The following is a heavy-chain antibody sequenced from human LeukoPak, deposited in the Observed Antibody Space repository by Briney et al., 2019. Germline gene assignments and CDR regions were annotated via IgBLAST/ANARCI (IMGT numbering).Heavy chain of an antibody. CDR2: IYSGGST. V-gene: IGHV3-53*01. CDR1: GFTFSSNY. CDR3: AKISAVAGTYFDY. Sequence: PGGSLRLSCAASGFTFSSNYMSWVRQAPGKGLEWVSVIYSGGSTYADSVKGRFTISRDSSKNTLYLQMNTLRAEDTAVYYCAKISAVAGTYFDYWGQGTLVTVSS. D-gene: IGHD6-19*01. J-gene: IGHJ4*02.